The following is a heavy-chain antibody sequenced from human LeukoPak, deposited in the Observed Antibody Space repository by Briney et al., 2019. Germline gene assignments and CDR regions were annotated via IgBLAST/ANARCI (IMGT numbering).Heavy chain of an antibody. D-gene: IGHD3-3*01. CDR2: IYTSGST. J-gene: IGHJ6*03. Sequence: SETLSLTCAVYGGSFSGYYWSWIRQPPGKGLEWIGYIYTSGSTNYNPSLKSRVTISVDTSKNQFSLKLSSVTAADTAVYYCARRYYDFWSGYSYYYMDVWGKGTTVTVSS. CDR1: GGSFSGYY. CDR3: ARRYYDFWSGYSYYYMDV. V-gene: IGHV4-4*09.